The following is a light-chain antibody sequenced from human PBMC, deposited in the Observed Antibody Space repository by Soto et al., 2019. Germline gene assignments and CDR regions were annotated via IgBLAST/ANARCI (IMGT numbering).Light chain of an antibody. J-gene: IGKJ3*01. CDR2: GAS. CDR1: QSVSSSY. Sequence: EIVLTQSPGTLSLSPGERATLSCRASQSVSSSYLAWYQQKPGQAPRLLIYGASSRATGIPERFSGSGSGTDFTLTISSLEPEVVAVYYCQQYGTSPFIFGPGTKVDIK. CDR3: QQYGTSPFI. V-gene: IGKV3-20*01.